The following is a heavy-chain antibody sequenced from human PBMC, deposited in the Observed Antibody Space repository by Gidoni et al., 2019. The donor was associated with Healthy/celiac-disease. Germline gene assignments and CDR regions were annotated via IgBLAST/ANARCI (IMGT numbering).Heavy chain of an antibody. V-gene: IGHV4-39*01. D-gene: IGHD2-2*01. J-gene: IGHJ2*01. Sequence: QLQLQESGPGLVKPSETLSLTCTVSGGSISSSSYYWGWILQPPGKGLEWIGSIYYSGSTYYNPSLKSRVTISVDTSKNQFSLKLSSVTAADTAVYYCARRKKSQLLGLLYWYFDLWGRGTLVTVSS. CDR1: GGSISSSSYY. CDR3: ARRKKSQLLGLLYWYFDL. CDR2: IYYSGST.